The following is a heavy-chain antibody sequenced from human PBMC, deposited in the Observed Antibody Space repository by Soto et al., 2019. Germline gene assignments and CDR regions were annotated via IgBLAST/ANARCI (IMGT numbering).Heavy chain of an antibody. J-gene: IGHJ6*02. CDR1: GFTFSSYA. V-gene: IGHV3-23*01. D-gene: IGHD3-10*01. Sequence: QSGGSLRLSCAVSGFTFSSYAMRWVRQAPGKGLEWVSGIGVSGGSTEYADPVKGRFTISRDNSKNILYLQMNSLRAEDTAVYYCAKKMGSGSYPMDVWGQGTTVTVSS. CDR3: AKKMGSGSYPMDV. CDR2: IGVSGGST.